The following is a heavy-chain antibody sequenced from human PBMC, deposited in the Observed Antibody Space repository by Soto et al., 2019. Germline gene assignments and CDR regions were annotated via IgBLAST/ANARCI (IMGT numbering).Heavy chain of an antibody. Sequence: PTLVNPTQTLTLTCTFSGFSLTTSGVGVGWIRQPPGKALEWLALIYWDDDKRYSPSLKTRLTITKDTSKNQVVLTMTNMGPVDTATYYCAHATYGLGTYYDYYFDYWGQGTLVTVSS. CDR1: GFSLTTSGVG. CDR2: IYWDDDK. D-gene: IGHD3-10*01. V-gene: IGHV2-5*02. CDR3: AHATYGLGTYYDYYFDY. J-gene: IGHJ4*02.